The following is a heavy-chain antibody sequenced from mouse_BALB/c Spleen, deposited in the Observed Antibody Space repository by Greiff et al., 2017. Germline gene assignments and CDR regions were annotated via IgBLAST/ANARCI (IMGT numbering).Heavy chain of an antibody. Sequence: VKLVESGPGLVQPSQSLSITCTVSGFSLTSYGVHWVRQSPGKGLEWLGVIWSGGSTDYNAAFISRLSISKDNSKSQVFFKMNSLQANDTAIYYCARPTMITTGFAYWGQGTLVTVSA. CDR1: GFSLTSYG. J-gene: IGHJ3*01. CDR2: IWSGGST. D-gene: IGHD2-4*01. CDR3: ARPTMITTGFAY. V-gene: IGHV2-2*02.